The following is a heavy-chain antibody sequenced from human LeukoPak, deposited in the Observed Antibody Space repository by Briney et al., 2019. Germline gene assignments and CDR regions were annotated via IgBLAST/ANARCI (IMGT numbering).Heavy chain of an antibody. Sequence: SQTLSLTCAISGDSVSSNSAAWNWIRQSPSRGLEWLGRTYYRSKWYIDYGVSVRGRVTIIPDTSKNQFSLQLNSVTPEDTAVYYCARAFFFSFWDAPAAGFWGQGTLVTVSS. D-gene: IGHD3-3*01. CDR3: ARAFFFSFWDAPAAGF. J-gene: IGHJ4*02. V-gene: IGHV6-1*01. CDR1: GDSVSSNSAA. CDR2: TYYRSKWYI.